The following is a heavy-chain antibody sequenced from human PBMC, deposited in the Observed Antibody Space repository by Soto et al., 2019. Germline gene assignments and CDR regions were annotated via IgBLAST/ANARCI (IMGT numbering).Heavy chain of an antibody. CDR2: IYYSGST. Sequence: PSETLSLTYTVSGGSISSSSYYWGWIRQPPGKGLEWIGSIYYSGSTYYNPSLKSRVTISVDTSKNQLSLKLSSVTAADTAVYYCATSGGITMVRGVIPQFFYGMDVWGQGTTVT. J-gene: IGHJ6*02. D-gene: IGHD3-10*01. V-gene: IGHV4-39*01. CDR1: GGSISSSSYY. CDR3: ATSGGITMVRGVIPQFFYGMDV.